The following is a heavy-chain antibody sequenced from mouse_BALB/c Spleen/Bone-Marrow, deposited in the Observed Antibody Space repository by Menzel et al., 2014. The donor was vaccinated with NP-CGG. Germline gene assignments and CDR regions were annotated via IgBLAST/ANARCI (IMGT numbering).Heavy chain of an antibody. CDR2: IAPGSGST. Sequence: DLVKPGASVKLSCKASGYTFTSYWINWIKQRPGQGLEWIGRIAPGSGSTYYNEMFKGKATLTVGTPSSTAYIQLSSLSSEDSAVYFCARFPIYYGNYGAMDYWGQGTSVTVSS. V-gene: IGHV1S41*01. J-gene: IGHJ4*01. CDR1: GYTFTSYW. CDR3: ARFPIYYGNYGAMDY. D-gene: IGHD2-1*01.